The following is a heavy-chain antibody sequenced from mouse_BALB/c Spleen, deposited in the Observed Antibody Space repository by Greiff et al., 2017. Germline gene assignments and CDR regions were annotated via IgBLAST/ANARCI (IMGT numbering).Heavy chain of an antibody. CDR1: GFTFSSYA. J-gene: IGHJ2*01. Sequence: EVKLVESGGGLVKPGGSLKLSCAASGFTFSSYAMSWVRQSPEKRLEWVAEISSGGSYTYYPDTVTGRFTISRDNAKNTLYLEMSSLRSEDTAMYYCARIYYGNYFDYWGQGTTLTVSS. D-gene: IGHD2-1*01. V-gene: IGHV5-9-4*01. CDR2: ISSGGSYT. CDR3: ARIYYGNYFDY.